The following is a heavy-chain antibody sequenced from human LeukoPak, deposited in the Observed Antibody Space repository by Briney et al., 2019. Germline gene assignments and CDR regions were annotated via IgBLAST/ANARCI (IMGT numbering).Heavy chain of an antibody. CDR2: ISSSSSSYI. Sequence: GGSLRLSCAASGFTFSSYWMSWVRQAPGKGLEWVSSISSSSSSYIYYADLVKGRFTISRDNAKNSLYLQMNSLRAEDTAVYYCASFGSYGRPFDYWGQGTLVTVSS. J-gene: IGHJ4*02. D-gene: IGHD1-26*01. V-gene: IGHV3-21*01. CDR1: GFTFSSYW. CDR3: ASFGSYGRPFDY.